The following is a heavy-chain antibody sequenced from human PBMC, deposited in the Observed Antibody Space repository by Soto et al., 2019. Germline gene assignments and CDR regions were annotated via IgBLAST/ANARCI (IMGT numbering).Heavy chain of an antibody. J-gene: IGHJ5*02. D-gene: IGHD6-13*01. CDR3: ARDLGQQLAQGNWFDP. Sequence: SETLSLTCTVSGSSISSGGYYWSWIRQHPGKGLEWIGYIYYSGSTYYNPSLKSRVTISVDTSKNQFSLKLSSVTAADTAVYYCARDLGQQLAQGNWFDPWGQGTLVTVSS. V-gene: IGHV4-31*03. CDR2: IYYSGST. CDR1: GSSISSGGYY.